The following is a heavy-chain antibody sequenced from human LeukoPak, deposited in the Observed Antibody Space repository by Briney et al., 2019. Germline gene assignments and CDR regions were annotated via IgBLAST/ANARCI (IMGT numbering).Heavy chain of an antibody. V-gene: IGHV5-51*01. CDR3: ARHMDSNYPTTYYYYYMDV. J-gene: IGHJ6*03. CDR1: GYSFTNYW. CDR2: IHPGDSDT. Sequence: GESLKISCKGSGYSFTNYWIGWVRQMPGKGLEWMGIIHPGDSDTRYSPSFQGQVTISADKSISTAYLQWSSLKASDTAMYYCARHMDSNYPTTYYYYYMDVWGKGTTVTVSS. D-gene: IGHD4-11*01.